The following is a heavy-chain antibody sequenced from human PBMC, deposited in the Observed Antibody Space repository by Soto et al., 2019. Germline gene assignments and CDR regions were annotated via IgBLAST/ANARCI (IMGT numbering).Heavy chain of an antibody. D-gene: IGHD1-1*01. CDR3: ARETTARFDP. J-gene: IGHJ5*02. CDR1: GGSISSGSYS. V-gene: IGHV4-30-2*01. CDR2: IYHSGTT. Sequence: TLSLTSPVSGGSISSGSYSWSWIRQPPGKGLEWIGYIYHSGTTYYNQSLKRRVTISVDTSKNQFSLRLTAVTAADTAVYYCARETTARFDPWGQGTLVTVSS.